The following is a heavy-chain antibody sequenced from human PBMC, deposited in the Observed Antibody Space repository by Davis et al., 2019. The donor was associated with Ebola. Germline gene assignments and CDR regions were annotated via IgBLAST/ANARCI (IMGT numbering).Heavy chain of an antibody. Sequence: GESLKISCAASGFTFSDYYMSWIRQAPGKGLEWVSYISSSSSYTNYADSVKGRFTISRDNAKNSLYLQMNSLRVEDTAVYYCARGDSRWSNWYFDLWGRGTLVTVSS. V-gene: IGHV3-11*05. CDR3: ARGDSRWSNWYFDL. CDR1: GFTFSDYY. J-gene: IGHJ2*01. CDR2: ISSSSSYT. D-gene: IGHD2-15*01.